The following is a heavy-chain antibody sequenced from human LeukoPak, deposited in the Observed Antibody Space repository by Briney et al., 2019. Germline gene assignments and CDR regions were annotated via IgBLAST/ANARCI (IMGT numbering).Heavy chain of an antibody. Sequence: KPSVTLSLTCAVYGGSFSGYYWSWIRQPPGKGLEWIGEINHSGSTNYNPSLKSRVTISVDTSKNQFSLKLSSVTAADTAVYYCARDSSSWHNFDYWGQGTLVTVSS. D-gene: IGHD6-13*01. CDR1: GGSFSGYY. J-gene: IGHJ4*02. CDR3: ARDSSSWHNFDY. V-gene: IGHV4-34*01. CDR2: INHSGST.